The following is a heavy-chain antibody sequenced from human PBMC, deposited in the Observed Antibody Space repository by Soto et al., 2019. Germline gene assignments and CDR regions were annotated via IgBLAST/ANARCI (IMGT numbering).Heavy chain of an antibody. V-gene: IGHV3-7*03. Sequence: GGSLRLSCAGSGFTLSDHYIDWVRQAPGKGLEWVANIKQDGSEKYYVDSVKGRFTISRDNAKNSLYLQMNSLRAEDTAVYYCARKGRSSSWFYFDYWGQGTLVTVS. D-gene: IGHD6-13*01. J-gene: IGHJ4*02. CDR1: GFTLSDHY. CDR2: IKQDGSEK. CDR3: ARKGRSSSWFYFDY.